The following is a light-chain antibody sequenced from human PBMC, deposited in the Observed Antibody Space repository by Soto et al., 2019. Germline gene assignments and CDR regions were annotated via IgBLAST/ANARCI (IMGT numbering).Light chain of an antibody. J-gene: IGLJ1*01. V-gene: IGLV3-21*02. CDR3: QVWDSTSDHYV. Sequence: ELTQPPSVSVAPGQTARIPCGGDNIGSKSVYWYQQKPGQAPVVVVYDGSDRPSGIPERFSGYNSGTTATLTISRVEAGDEADYFCQVWDSTSDHYVFGAGTKVTVL. CDR2: DGS. CDR1: NIGSKS.